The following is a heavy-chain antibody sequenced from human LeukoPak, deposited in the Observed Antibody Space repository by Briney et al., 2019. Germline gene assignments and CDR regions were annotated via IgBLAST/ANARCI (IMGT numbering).Heavy chain of an antibody. V-gene: IGHV3-30-3*01. Sequence: GGSLRLSCAASGFTFSSYAMHWVRQAPGKGLEWVAVISYDGSNKYYADSVKGRFTISRDNAENSLYLQMNSLRAEDTAVYYCARVIPTTPFGGFDYWGQGTLVTVSS. D-gene: IGHD3-10*01. CDR2: ISYDGSNK. J-gene: IGHJ4*02. CDR1: GFTFSSYA. CDR3: ARVIPTTPFGGFDY.